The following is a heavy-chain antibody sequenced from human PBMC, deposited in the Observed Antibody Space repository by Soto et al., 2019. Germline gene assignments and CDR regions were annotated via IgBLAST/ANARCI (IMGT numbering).Heavy chain of an antibody. CDR3: AKDRLMAVAGPPYYFDY. J-gene: IGHJ4*02. V-gene: IGHV3-23*01. CDR1: GLTFSSYA. D-gene: IGHD6-19*01. CDR2: ISGSGGST. Sequence: GGSLRLSCAASGLTFSSYAMSWVRQAPGKGLEWVSAISGSGGSTYYADSVKGRFTISRDNSKNTLYLQMNSLRAEDTAVYYCAKDRLMAVAGPPYYFDYWGQGTLVTVSS.